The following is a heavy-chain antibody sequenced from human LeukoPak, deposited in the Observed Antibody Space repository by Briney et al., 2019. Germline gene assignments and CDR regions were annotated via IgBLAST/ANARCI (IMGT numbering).Heavy chain of an antibody. J-gene: IGHJ6*02. V-gene: IGHV3-11*06. CDR2: ISDSSGYT. Sequence: GGSLRLSCAASGFTFSDYYMSWIRQAPGKGLEWVSYISDSSGYTKDADSVKGRFTISRDNAKKSLYLQMNSLRAEDMAVYYCARGNYYGMDVWGQGITVTVSS. D-gene: IGHD2/OR15-2a*01. CDR3: ARGNYYGMDV. CDR1: GFTFSDYY.